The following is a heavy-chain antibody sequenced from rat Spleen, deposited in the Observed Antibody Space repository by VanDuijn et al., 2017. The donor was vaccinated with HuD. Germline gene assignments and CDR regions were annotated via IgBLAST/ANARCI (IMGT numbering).Heavy chain of an antibody. V-gene: IGHV2-43*01. CDR2: IWGDGST. CDR1: GFSLTSYH. D-gene: IGHD1-7*01. J-gene: IGHJ2*01. CDR3: THSYYGFTGDY. Sequence: VQLKESGPGLVQPSQTLSLTCTVSGFSLTSYHVSWVRQPPGKGLEWMGGIWGDGSTNYNSALKSRLSISRDTSKSQVFLKMNSLQTEDTAIYYCTHSYYGFTGDYWGQGVMVTVSS.